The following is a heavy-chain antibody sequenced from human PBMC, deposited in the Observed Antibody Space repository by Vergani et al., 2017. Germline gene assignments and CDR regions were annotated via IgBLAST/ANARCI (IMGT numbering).Heavy chain of an antibody. CDR3: ARDRYYDSSGYET. D-gene: IGHD3-22*01. CDR2: INHSGST. J-gene: IGHJ4*02. Sequence: QVQLQQWGGGLLKPSETLSLTCAVYGGSFSGYYWSWIRQPPGKGLEWIGEINHSGSTNYNPSLKSRVTISVDTSKNQFSLKLSSVTAADTAVYYCARDRYYDSSGYETWGQGTLVTVSS. V-gene: IGHV4-34*01. CDR1: GGSFSGYY.